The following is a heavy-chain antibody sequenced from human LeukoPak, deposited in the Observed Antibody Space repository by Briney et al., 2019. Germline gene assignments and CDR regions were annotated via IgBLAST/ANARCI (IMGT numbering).Heavy chain of an antibody. V-gene: IGHV3-21*01. CDR3: AKGGLSRAGLDF. J-gene: IGHJ4*02. CDR2: ISSSSSYI. D-gene: IGHD5/OR15-5a*01. CDR1: GFTFSSYS. Sequence: PGGSLRLSCAASGFTFSSYSMNWVRQAPGKGLEWVSSISSSSSYIYYADSVKGRFTISRDNAKNSLYLQMNSLRAEDTAVYYCAKGGLSRAGLDFWGQGTRVTVSS.